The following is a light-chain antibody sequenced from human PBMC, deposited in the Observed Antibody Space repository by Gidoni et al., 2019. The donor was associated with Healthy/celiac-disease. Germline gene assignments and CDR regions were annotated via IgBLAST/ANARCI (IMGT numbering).Light chain of an antibody. V-gene: IGKV4-1*01. J-gene: IGKJ2*01. CDR1: QSVLYSSNNKNY. CDR2: WAS. CDR3: QQYYSTPYP. Sequence: DIVMTQSPDSLAVSLGERATINCKSSQSVLYSSNNKNYLAWYQQKPGQPPKLLIYWASTRESGVPYRFSVSGSGTDFTLTISSLQAEDVAFYYCQQYYSTPYPFGQGTKLEIK.